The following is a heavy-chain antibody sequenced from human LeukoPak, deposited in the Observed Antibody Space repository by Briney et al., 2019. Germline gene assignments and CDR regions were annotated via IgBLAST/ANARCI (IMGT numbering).Heavy chain of an antibody. Sequence: SETLSLTCAVSGDSISTNHWWSWVRQPPGKGLEWIGEVYHSGSTNYNPSLKSRVTISVDTSKNQFSLKLSSVTAADTAVYYCARDLLNEGNHLDYWGQGTLVTVSS. D-gene: IGHD4-23*01. CDR1: GDSISTNHW. CDR3: ARDLLNEGNHLDY. J-gene: IGHJ4*02. V-gene: IGHV4-4*02. CDR2: VYHSGST.